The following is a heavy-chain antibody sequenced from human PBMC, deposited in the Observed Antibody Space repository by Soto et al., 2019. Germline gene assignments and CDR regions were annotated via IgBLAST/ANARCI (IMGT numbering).Heavy chain of an antibody. J-gene: IGHJ4*02. V-gene: IGHV4-31*03. CDR3: ARDKLPGLFDY. CDR1: GGSISSGGYY. Sequence: SETLSLTCTVSGGSISSGGYYWSWIRQHPGTGLEWIGHISYSGSTYYNTSLKSRVTISVDTSKNQFSLMLTSVTAADTAVYYCARDKLPGLFDYWGQGTLVTVSS. CDR2: ISYSGST.